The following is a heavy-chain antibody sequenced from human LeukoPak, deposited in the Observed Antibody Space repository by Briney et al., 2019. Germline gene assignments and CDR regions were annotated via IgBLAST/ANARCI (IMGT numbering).Heavy chain of an antibody. J-gene: IGHJ5*02. V-gene: IGHV4-4*07. Sequence: PSQTLSPTRTVSAGSISSYYWSSIRQPAGKGLEWLGRIYTSGSTNYNPSLKSRVTMSVDTSKNQFSLKLSSVTAADTAVYYCARDPRYYYDSSGYVRDWFDPWGQGTLVTVSS. CDR2: IYTSGST. D-gene: IGHD3-22*01. CDR1: AGSISSYY. CDR3: ARDPRYYYDSSGYVRDWFDP.